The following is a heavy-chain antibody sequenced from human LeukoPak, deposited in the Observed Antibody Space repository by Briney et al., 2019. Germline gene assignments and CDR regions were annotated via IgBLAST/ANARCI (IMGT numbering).Heavy chain of an antibody. CDR3: ARPIYSSSSSSEDAFDI. Sequence: ASVKVSCKASGYTFTGFYIHWVRQAPGQGLEWMGWINPNSGGTKYAQKFQGRVAMTRDTSTSTVYMELSSLRSEDTAVYYCARPIYSSSSSSEDAFDIWGQGTMVTVSS. D-gene: IGHD6-6*01. CDR1: GYTFTGFY. J-gene: IGHJ3*02. V-gene: IGHV1-2*02. CDR2: INPNSGGT.